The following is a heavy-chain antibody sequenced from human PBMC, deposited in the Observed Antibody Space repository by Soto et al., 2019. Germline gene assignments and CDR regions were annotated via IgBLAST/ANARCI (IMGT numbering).Heavy chain of an antibody. D-gene: IGHD2-21*02. CDR1: GGTFSSYA. J-gene: IGHJ6*02. CDR2: IIPIFGTA. CDR3: ARDLCGGDCSYYYYYGMDV. V-gene: IGHV1-69*12. Sequence: QVQLVQSGAEVKKPGSSVKVSCKASGGTFSSYAISWVRQAPGQGLEWMGGIIPIFGTANYAQKFQGRVTITADESTSTDYMELSSLRSEDTAVYYCARDLCGGDCSYYYYYGMDVWGQGTTVTVSS.